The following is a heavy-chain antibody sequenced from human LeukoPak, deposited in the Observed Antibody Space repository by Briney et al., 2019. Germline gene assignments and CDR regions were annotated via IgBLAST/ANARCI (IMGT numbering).Heavy chain of an antibody. V-gene: IGHV4-4*02. J-gene: IGHJ4*02. Sequence: SETLSLTCAVSGGSISSTNWWSWVRQSPGTGLEWIGEIYHTGSTNYNPSLEGRVTTSVDKPKNQFSLELRSVTAADTAVYYCATARRDSSGYYFEDWGQGTLVTVSS. CDR1: GGSISSTNW. CDR2: IYHTGST. CDR3: ATARRDSSGYYFED. D-gene: IGHD3-22*01.